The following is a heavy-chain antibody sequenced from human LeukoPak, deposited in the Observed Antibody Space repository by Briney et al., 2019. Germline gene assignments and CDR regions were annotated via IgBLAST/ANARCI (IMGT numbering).Heavy chain of an antibody. J-gene: IGHJ2*01. CDR3: ARQSITMIVVVAYFDL. D-gene: IGHD3-22*01. V-gene: IGHV4-39*01. CDR1: GGSISSSSYY. CDR2: IYYSGST. Sequence: PSETLSLTCTVSGGSISSSSYYWGWLRQPPGKGLEWIVSIYYSGSTYYNPSLKSRFTISVDTSKNQFSLKLSSVTAADTAVYYCARQSITMIVVVAYFDLWGRGTLVTVSS.